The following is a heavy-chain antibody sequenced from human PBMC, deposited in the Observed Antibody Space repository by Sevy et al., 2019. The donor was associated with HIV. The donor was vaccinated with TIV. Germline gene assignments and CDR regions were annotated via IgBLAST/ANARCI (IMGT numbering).Heavy chain of an antibody. J-gene: IGHJ5*02. D-gene: IGHD3-10*01. CDR2: VYDIGRT. Sequence: SETLSLTCTVSGGSVTTGYWSWIRQPPGKGPEWIGYVYDIGRTAYSPSLKSRVTISLDTTKNQFSLQLNSITAADKAVYYCARVRDYGSGSFSPWFGPWGQGTLVTVSS. CDR3: ARVRDYGSGSFSPWFGP. CDR1: GGSVTTGY. V-gene: IGHV4-59*02.